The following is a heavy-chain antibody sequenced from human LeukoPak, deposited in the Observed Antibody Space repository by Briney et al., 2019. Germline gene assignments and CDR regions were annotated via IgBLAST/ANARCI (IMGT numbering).Heavy chain of an antibody. D-gene: IGHD5-12*01. J-gene: IGHJ6*03. V-gene: IGHV3-43D*03. CDR3: AKDISSGNDRYYYYMDV. CDR1: GFTFDDYA. CDR2: ISWDGGST. Sequence: GGSLRLSCAAPGFTFDDYAMHWVRQAPGKGLEWVSLISWDGGSTYYADSVKGRFTISRDNSKNSLYLQMNSLRAEDTALYYCAKDISSGNDRYYYYMDVWGKGTTVTVSS.